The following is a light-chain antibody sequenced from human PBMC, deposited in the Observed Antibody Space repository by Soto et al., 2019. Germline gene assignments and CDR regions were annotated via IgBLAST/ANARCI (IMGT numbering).Light chain of an antibody. Sequence: IVRTQAPATLSRXPXXXXTXXXTASQSVSNNYLAWYQQKPGQAPRRLIYGASSRATGIPDRFSGSGSGTDFTLTISRLEPEDFAVYYCQQYGSSPRTFGQGTKVDIK. J-gene: IGKJ1*01. V-gene: IGKV3-20*01. CDR3: QQYGSSPRT. CDR2: GAS. CDR1: QSVSNNY.